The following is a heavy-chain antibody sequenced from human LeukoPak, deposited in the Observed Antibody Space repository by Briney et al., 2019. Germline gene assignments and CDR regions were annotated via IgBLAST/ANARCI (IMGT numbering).Heavy chain of an antibody. CDR1: GGTFSSYA. CDR3: ASPAAGTFGWFDP. V-gene: IGHV1-69*05. D-gene: IGHD6-13*01. J-gene: IGHJ5*02. Sequence: SVKVSCKASGGTFSSYAISWVRQAPGQGLEWIGGIIPIFGTANYAQKFQGRVTITTDESTSTAYLELSSLRSEDTAVYYCASPAAGTFGWFDPWGQGTLVTVSS. CDR2: IIPIFGTA.